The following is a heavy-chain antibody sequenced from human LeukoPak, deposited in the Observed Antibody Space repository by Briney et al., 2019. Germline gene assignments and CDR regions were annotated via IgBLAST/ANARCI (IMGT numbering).Heavy chain of an antibody. Sequence: PSETLSLTCSVSSGSISARRYNWGWIRQPPGQGLEWIGNIDDSGTTHYFPSLKSRVTISRDTPNNQFSLKLSSVTAADTAVYYCARGTSYMDVWGKGTTVTVSS. V-gene: IGHV4-39*07. CDR3: ARGTSYMDV. D-gene: IGHD3/OR15-3a*01. CDR2: IDDSGTT. J-gene: IGHJ6*03. CDR1: SGSISARRYN.